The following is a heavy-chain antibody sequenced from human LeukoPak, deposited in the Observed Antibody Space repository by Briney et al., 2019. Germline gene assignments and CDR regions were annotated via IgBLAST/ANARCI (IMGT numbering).Heavy chain of an antibody. Sequence: PSETLSLTCSVSGGPISGYHWSWIRQPPGKGLEWIGYIYYSGTSETTNYNPSLKSRVTISVHTSKNQFSLNLSSVTAADTAVYYCARGVPGGVVTPIEEENTGVIYNYYGMDVWGQGTTVTVSS. V-gene: IGHV4-59*12. CDR3: ARGVPGGVVTPIEEENTGVIYNYYGMDV. CDR2: IYYSGTSETT. J-gene: IGHJ6*02. CDR1: GGPISGYH. D-gene: IGHD2-21*02.